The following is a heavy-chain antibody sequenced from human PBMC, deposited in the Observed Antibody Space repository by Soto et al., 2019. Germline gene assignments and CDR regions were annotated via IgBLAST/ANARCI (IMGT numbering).Heavy chain of an antibody. CDR3: ATLWFGEGNY. D-gene: IGHD3-10*01. Sequence: SETLCLTCTVSDASINNYHWTWIRQPPGKGLEWIGYIYYTGITNFNPSLKSRVTISIDTSKNQFSLKLSSVTAADTAVYYCATLWFGEGNYWGQGTLVTVSS. CDR2: IYYTGIT. CDR1: DASINNYH. J-gene: IGHJ4*02. V-gene: IGHV4-59*08.